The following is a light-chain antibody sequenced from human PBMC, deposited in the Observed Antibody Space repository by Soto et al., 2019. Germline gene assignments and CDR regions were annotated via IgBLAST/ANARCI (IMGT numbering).Light chain of an antibody. J-gene: IGKJ2*01. CDR2: AAS. CDR3: QQSYSTLYT. Sequence: DIQMTQSPSSLSASVGDRVTITCRASQSISSYLNWYQQKPGKAPKLLIYAASSLQSGVPSRFSGSGSGTEFPLTISSLQPEDFATDYCQQSYSTLYTFGQGTKLEIK. CDR1: QSISSY. V-gene: IGKV1-39*01.